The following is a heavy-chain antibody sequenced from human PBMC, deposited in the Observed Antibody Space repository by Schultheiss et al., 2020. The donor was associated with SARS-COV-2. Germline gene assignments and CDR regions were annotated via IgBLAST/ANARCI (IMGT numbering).Heavy chain of an antibody. D-gene: IGHD1-26*01. CDR1: GFTFSSYG. Sequence: GGSLRLSCAASGFTFSSYGMHWVRQAPGKGLEWVAVISYDGSNKYYADSVKGRFTISRDNSKNTLYLQMNSLRAEDTAVYCCAKDRNIEGVAEGLMDVWGQGTTVTVSS. V-gene: IGHV3-30*18. CDR3: AKDRNIEGVAEGLMDV. CDR2: ISYDGSNK. J-gene: IGHJ6*02.